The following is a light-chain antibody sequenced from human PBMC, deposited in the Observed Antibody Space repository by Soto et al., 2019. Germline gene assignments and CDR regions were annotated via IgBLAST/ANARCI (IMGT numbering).Light chain of an antibody. Sequence: DIQMTQSPSTLSASVGDRVTITCRASQSISSWLAWYQQKPGKAPKLLIYDASSLESGVPSRFSGSGSGTEFTLTISSLQPDDCATYYCQQYNSYLVTFGQGTKLEIK. CDR3: QQYNSYLVT. V-gene: IGKV1-5*01. CDR2: DAS. J-gene: IGKJ2*01. CDR1: QSISSW.